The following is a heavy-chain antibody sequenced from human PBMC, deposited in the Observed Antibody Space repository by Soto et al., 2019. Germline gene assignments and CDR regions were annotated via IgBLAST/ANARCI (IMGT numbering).Heavy chain of an antibody. J-gene: IGHJ4*02. CDR3: AGDDMRRQIAANFFDY. CDR2: ISSSSSTI. D-gene: IGHD6-13*01. Sequence: GGSLRLSCAASGFTFSSYSMNWVRQAPGKGLEWVSYISSSSSTIYYADSVKGRFTISRDNAKNSLYLQMNSLRDEDTAVYYCAGDDMRRQIAANFFDYWGQGTLVTVSS. V-gene: IGHV3-48*02. CDR1: GFTFSSYS.